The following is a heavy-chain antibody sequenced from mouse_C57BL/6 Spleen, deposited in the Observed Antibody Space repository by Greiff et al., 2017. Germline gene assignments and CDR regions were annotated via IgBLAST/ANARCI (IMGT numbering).Heavy chain of an antibody. CDR1: GYSFTGSY. J-gene: IGHJ2*01. CDR3: ARSLTGTDY. D-gene: IGHD4-1*01. Sequence: EVTLQHSGPELVKPGASVTISCKASGYSFTGSYLNCVKQSPEESLAWIGEINPSTGGTTYNQQFKDQATFTVDKSSSTAYMQLKSRTSEDSAVYYCARSLTGTDYWGQGTTLTVSS. V-gene: IGHV1-42*01. CDR2: INPSTGGT.